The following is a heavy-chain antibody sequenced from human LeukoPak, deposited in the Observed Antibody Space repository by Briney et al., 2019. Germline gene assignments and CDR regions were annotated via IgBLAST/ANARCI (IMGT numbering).Heavy chain of an antibody. CDR2: IYYSGST. Sequence: SETLSLTCTVSGGSISGHYWSWIRQPPGKGLEWIGYIYYSGSTNYNPSLKSRVTISVDTSKNQFSLKLSSVTAADTAVYYCARSQNGYNVVFDYWGQGTLVTVSS. CDR3: ARSQNGYNVVFDY. CDR1: GGSISGHY. V-gene: IGHV4-59*11. J-gene: IGHJ4*02. D-gene: IGHD5-24*01.